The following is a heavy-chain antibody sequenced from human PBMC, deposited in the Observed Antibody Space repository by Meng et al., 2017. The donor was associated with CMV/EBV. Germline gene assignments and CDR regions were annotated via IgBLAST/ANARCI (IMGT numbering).Heavy chain of an antibody. Sequence: VQLVESGGGLVQPGGSLRLSCAASGFTVSSNYMSWVRQAPGKGLEWVSVIYSGSSTYYADSVKGRFTISRDNSKNTLYLQMNSLRAEDTAVYYCAREGDGYDKAPYWGQGTLVTVSS. J-gene: IGHJ4*02. CDR3: AREGDGYDKAPY. CDR1: GFTVSSNY. V-gene: IGHV3-66*01. CDR2: IYSGSST. D-gene: IGHD5-24*01.